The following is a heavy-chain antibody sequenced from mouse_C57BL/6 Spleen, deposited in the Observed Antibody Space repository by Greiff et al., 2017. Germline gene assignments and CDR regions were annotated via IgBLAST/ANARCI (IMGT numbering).Heavy chain of an antibody. CDR3: AQHYGSRGDYFDY. CDR1: GYSITSGYY. D-gene: IGHD1-1*01. V-gene: IGHV3-6*01. Sequence: EVQLQQSGPGLVKPSQSLSLTCSVTGYSITSGYYWNWIRQFPGNKLEWMGYISYDGSNNYNPSLKNRISITRDTSKNQFFLKLNSVTTEDTATYYCAQHYGSRGDYFDYWGQGTTLTVSS. CDR2: ISYDGSN. J-gene: IGHJ2*01.